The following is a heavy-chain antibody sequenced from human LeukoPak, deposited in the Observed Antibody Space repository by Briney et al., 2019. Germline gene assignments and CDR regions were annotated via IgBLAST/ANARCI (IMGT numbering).Heavy chain of an antibody. J-gene: IGHJ5*02. Sequence: SETLSLTCAVSGGSIRSSSYYWGWIRQSPGRGLEWIGSVGYSGSINFNPSLKSRVTISADTSKNQFSLKLSSVTAADTAVYYCARSYNNWFDPWGQGTLVTVSS. CDR3: ARSYNNWFDP. CDR1: GGSIRSSSYY. CDR2: VGYSGSI. V-gene: IGHV4-39*01. D-gene: IGHD2-2*02.